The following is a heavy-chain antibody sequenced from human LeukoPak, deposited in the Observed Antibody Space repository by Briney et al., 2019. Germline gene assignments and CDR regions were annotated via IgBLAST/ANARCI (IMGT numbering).Heavy chain of an antibody. V-gene: IGHV4-39*01. D-gene: IGHD1-1*01. CDR1: GGSISSSSDY. J-gene: IGHJ4*02. CDR3: ARRAYSAAYWKHFDY. Sequence: PSETLSLTCTVSGGSISSSSDYWGWIRQAPGKGLEWIGSIYYHENTYYNSSLKSRVTISVDTSKNQFSLKLNSVTAADTAVYFCARRAYSAAYWKHFDYWGQGILVTVSS. CDR2: IYYHENT.